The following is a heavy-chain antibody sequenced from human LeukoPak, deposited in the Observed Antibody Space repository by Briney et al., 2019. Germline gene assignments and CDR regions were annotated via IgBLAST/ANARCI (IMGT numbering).Heavy chain of an antibody. D-gene: IGHD1-26*01. Sequence: GGSLRLSCAASTFSFRNFAMSWVRLAPGKGLEWVSGISDSGHRTDYADSVEGRFTISRDNSKNTLYLQMDSLRAEDTALYYCARKKWEPTSNDAFDIWGQGTMVTVSS. V-gene: IGHV3-23*01. CDR2: ISDSGHRT. J-gene: IGHJ3*02. CDR3: ARKKWEPTSNDAFDI. CDR1: TFSFRNFA.